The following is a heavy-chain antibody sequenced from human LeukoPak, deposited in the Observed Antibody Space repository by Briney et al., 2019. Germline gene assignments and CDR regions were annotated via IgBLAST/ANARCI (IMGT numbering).Heavy chain of an antibody. D-gene: IGHD3-10*01. J-gene: IGHJ4*02. V-gene: IGHV1-46*01. CDR3: ARGEGRITMVRGVIIKRWYFDY. Sequence: GASVKVSCKASGYTFTGYYMHWVRQAPGQGLEWMGIINPSGGSTSYAQKFQGRVTMTRDTSTSTVYMELSSLRSEDTAVYYCARGEGRITMVRGVIIKRWYFDYWGQGTLVTVSS. CDR2: INPSGGST. CDR1: GYTFTGYY.